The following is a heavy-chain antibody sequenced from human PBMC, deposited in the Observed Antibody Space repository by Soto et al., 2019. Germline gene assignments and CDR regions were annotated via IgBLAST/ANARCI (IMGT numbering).Heavy chain of an antibody. D-gene: IGHD4-17*01. Sequence: GGSLRLSCAASGFTFSSYAMSWVRQAPGKGLKWVSAISGSGCSTYYADSVKGRFTISRDNSKNTLYLQMNSLRAEDTAVYYCAKDQTVPLEFPYYYYYGMDVWGHGTTVTVSS. CDR3: AKDQTVPLEFPYYYYYGMDV. J-gene: IGHJ6*02. CDR1: GFTFSSYA. V-gene: IGHV3-23*01. CDR2: ISGSGCST.